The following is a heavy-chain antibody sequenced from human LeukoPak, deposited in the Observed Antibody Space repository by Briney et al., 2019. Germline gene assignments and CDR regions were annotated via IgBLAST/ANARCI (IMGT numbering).Heavy chain of an antibody. CDR1: GYTFTSYY. CDR2: INPSGGST. D-gene: IGHD3-22*01. V-gene: IGHV1-46*01. CDR3: ASLKNYYDSSGYLVTDAFDI. Sequence: ASVKVSCKASGYTFTSYYIHWVRQAPGQGLEWMGLINPSGGSTNYAQKFQGRVTMTTDTSTSTAYMELRSLKSDDTAVYYCASLKNYYDSSGYLVTDAFDIWGQGTMVTVSS. J-gene: IGHJ3*02.